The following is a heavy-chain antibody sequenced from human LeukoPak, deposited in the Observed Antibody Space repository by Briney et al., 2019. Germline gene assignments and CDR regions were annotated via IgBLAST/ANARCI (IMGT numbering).Heavy chain of an antibody. CDR1: GGSFRSYG. CDR3: ARGLYCSSSTSCYDYGMHV. J-gene: IGHJ6*02. CDR2: FIPILGTA. D-gene: IGHD2-2*01. V-gene: IGHV1-69*13. Sequence: SVKVSCKASGGSFRSYGLNWVRQAPGQALDWMGGFIPILGTAKYSRKLQVRVTMTADESTSTADMELSSLRYEATAVYYCARGLYCSSSTSCYDYGMHVWGQGTTVTVSS.